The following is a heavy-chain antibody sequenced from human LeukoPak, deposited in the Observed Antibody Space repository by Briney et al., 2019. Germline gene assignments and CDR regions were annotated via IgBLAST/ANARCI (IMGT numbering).Heavy chain of an antibody. CDR2: ISSRSSYI. Sequence: GGSLRLSCAASGFTFSSYSMNWVRQAPGKGLEWVSSISSRSSYIYYADSVKGRFTISRDNAKNSLYLQMNSLRAEDTAVYYCARASIAARARHIDYWGQGTLVTVSS. J-gene: IGHJ4*02. CDR1: GFTFSSYS. D-gene: IGHD6-6*01. V-gene: IGHV3-21*01. CDR3: ARASIAARARHIDY.